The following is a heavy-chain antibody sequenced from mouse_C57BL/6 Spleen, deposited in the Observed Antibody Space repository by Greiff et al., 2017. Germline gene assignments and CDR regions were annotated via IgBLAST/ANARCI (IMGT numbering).Heavy chain of an antibody. CDR3: ARSGRGYAMDY. V-gene: IGHV1-52*01. J-gene: IGHJ4*01. CDR1: GYTFTSYW. CDR2: IDPSDSET. Sequence: QVQLKQPGAELVRPGSSVKLSCKASGYTFTSYWTHWVKQRPIQGLEWIGNIDPSDSETHYNQKFKDKATLTVDKSSSTAYMQLSSLTSEDSAVYYCARSGRGYAMDYWGQGTSVTVSS. D-gene: IGHD4-1*01.